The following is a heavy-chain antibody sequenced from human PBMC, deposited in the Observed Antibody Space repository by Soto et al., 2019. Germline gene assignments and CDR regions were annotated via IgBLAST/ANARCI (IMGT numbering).Heavy chain of an antibody. D-gene: IGHD3-10*02. V-gene: IGHV3-48*02. Sequence: PGGSLRLSCAASGFTFSSYSMSWVRQAPGKGLEWVSYISSSSSTIYYADSVKGRFTISRDNAKNSLYLQMNSLRDEDTAVYYCARGWSRTMYAFDIWGQGTMVTVSS. CDR3: ARGWSRTMYAFDI. J-gene: IGHJ3*02. CDR1: GFTFSSYS. CDR2: ISSSSSTI.